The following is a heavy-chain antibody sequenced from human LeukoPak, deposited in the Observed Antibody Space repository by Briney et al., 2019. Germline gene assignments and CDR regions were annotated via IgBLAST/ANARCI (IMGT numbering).Heavy chain of an antibody. CDR3: ASYMAAAGTYYGMDV. Sequence: GASVKVSCKASGYTFTSYAMNWVRQAPGQGLEWMGWINTNTGNPTYAQGFTGRFVFSLDTSVSTAYLQISSLKAEDTAVYYCASYMAAAGTYYGMDVWGQGTTVTVSS. V-gene: IGHV7-4-1*02. J-gene: IGHJ6*02. D-gene: IGHD6-13*01. CDR2: INTNTGNP. CDR1: GYTFTSYA.